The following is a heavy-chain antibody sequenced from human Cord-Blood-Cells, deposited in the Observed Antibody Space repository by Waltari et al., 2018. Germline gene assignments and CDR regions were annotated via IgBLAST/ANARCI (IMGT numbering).Heavy chain of an antibody. D-gene: IGHD3-10*01. CDR1: GGSFIGYY. V-gene: IGHV4-34*01. J-gene: IGHJ4*02. Sequence: GQLPRWGQGRLTPSEPLSLTRAVYGGSFIGYYWSCIRQPPGTGLEWIGEISHIGSTNYNPSLKSRVTISVDTSKTQFSLKLSSVTAADTAVYYCARRGGITMVRGVIIPYFDYWGQGTLVTVSS. CDR3: ARRGGITMVRGVIIPYFDY. CDR2: ISHIGST.